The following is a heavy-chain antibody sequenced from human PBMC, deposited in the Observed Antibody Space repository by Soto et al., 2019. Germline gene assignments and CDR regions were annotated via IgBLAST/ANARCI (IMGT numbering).Heavy chain of an antibody. CDR1: GYTLTELS. V-gene: IGHV1-24*01. D-gene: IGHD3-10*01. Sequence: ASVKVSCKVSGYTLTELSMHWVRQAPGKGLEWMGGFDPEDGETIYAQKFQGRVTMTEDTSTDTAYMELSSLRSEDTAVYYCATKGSASYYQGGWFDPWGQGTLVTVSS. CDR3: ATKGSASYYQGGWFDP. CDR2: FDPEDGET. J-gene: IGHJ5*02.